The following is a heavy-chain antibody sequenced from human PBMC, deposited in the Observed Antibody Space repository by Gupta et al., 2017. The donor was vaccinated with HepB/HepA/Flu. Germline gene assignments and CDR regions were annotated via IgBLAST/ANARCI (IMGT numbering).Heavy chain of an antibody. Sequence: QVQLQESGPGLVKPSETLSLTCTVSGGSISSYYWSWIRQPPGKGLEWIGYIYYSGSTNYNPSLKSRVTISVDTSKNQFSLKLSSVTAADTAVYYCARELGSAAGFFDYWGQGTLVTVSS. V-gene: IGHV4-59*01. D-gene: IGHD6-13*01. CDR1: GGSISSYY. CDR2: IYYSGST. J-gene: IGHJ4*02. CDR3: ARELGSAAGFFDY.